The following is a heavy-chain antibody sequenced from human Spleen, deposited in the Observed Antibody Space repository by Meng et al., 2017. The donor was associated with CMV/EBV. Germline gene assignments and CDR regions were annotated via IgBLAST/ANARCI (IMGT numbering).Heavy chain of an antibody. Sequence: ASVKVSCKASGYTFTSYGISWVRQAPGQGLEWMGWSSAYNGHTNYAQKFYGRVILTTDTSTSTAYMELRSLRSDDTAVYYCARLFGVVTANWFDPWGQGTLVTVSS. D-gene: IGHD3-3*01. CDR3: ARLFGVVTANWFDP. J-gene: IGHJ5*02. V-gene: IGHV1-18*01. CDR1: GYTFTSYG. CDR2: SSAYNGHT.